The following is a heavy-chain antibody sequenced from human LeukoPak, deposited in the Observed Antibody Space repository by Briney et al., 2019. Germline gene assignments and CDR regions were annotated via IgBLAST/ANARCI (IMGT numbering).Heavy chain of an antibody. Sequence: SETLSLTCTVSGGSISNYYWSWIRQPPGKGLEWIGYIHYSGSPNYNPSLKSRVSISVDTSKNQFSLKLNSVTAADTAVYYCNSYSGSPSFYYYMDVWGKGTTVTVSS. V-gene: IGHV4-59*01. D-gene: IGHD1-26*01. J-gene: IGHJ6*03. CDR1: GGSISNYY. CDR3: NSYSGSPSFYYYMDV. CDR2: IHYSGSP.